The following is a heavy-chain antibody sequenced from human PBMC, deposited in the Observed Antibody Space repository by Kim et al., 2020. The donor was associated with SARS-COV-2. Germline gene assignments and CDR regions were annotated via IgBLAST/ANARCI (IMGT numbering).Heavy chain of an antibody. CDR1: GGSISSYY. CDR2: IYYSGST. J-gene: IGHJ6*03. V-gene: IGHV4-59*08. CDR3: ARSPLGYCSSTSCGLVGGYYYYMDV. D-gene: IGHD2-2*01. Sequence: SETLSLTCTVSGGSISSYYWSWIRQPPGKGLEWIGYIYYSGSTNYNPSLKSRVTISVDTSKNQFSLQLSSVTAADTAVYYCARSPLGYCSSTSCGLVGGYYYYMDVWGKGTTVTVSS.